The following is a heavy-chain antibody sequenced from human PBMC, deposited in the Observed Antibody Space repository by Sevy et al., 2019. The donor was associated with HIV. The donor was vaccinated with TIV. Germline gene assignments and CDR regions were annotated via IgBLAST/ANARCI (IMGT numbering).Heavy chain of an antibody. V-gene: IGHV3-21*01. CDR2: ISSSSSYI. CDR3: ARDLGSGSFNNWFDP. D-gene: IGHD3-10*01. J-gene: IGHJ5*02. CDR1: GFTFSSYS. Sequence: GESLKISCAASGFTFSSYSMNWVRQAPGKGLEWVSSISSSSSYIYYADSVKGRFTISRDNAKNSLYLQMNSLRAEDTAVYYCARDLGSGSFNNWFDPWGQGTLVTVSS.